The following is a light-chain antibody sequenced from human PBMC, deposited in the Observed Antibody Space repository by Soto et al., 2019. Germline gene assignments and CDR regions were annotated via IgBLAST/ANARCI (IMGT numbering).Light chain of an antibody. V-gene: IGKV3-20*01. Sequence: EIVLTQSPGTLSLSPGERATLSCRASQSVSSSYLAWYQQKGGQAPRLLIYGASSRATGIPDRFSGSGSGTDFTLTISRLEPEDFAVYYCQQYVRSPWTVGEGPKVEIK. CDR3: QQYVRSPWT. J-gene: IGKJ1*01. CDR1: QSVSSSY. CDR2: GAS.